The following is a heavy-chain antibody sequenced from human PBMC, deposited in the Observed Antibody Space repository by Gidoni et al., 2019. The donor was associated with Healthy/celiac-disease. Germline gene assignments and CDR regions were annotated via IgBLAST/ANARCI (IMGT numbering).Heavy chain of an antibody. D-gene: IGHD2-15*01. CDR3: ARDFPVGVVVAALPSYYYYYYGMDV. CDR2: INPNSGGT. J-gene: IGHJ6*02. V-gene: IGHV1-2*02. CDR1: GYTFTGYY. Sequence: QVQLVQSGAEVKKPGASVKVSCKASGYTFTGYYMHWVRQAPGQGLEWMGWINPNSGGTNYAQKFQGRVTMTRDTSISTAYMELSRLRSDDTAVYYCARDFPVGVVVAALPSYYYYYYGMDVWGQGTTVTVSS.